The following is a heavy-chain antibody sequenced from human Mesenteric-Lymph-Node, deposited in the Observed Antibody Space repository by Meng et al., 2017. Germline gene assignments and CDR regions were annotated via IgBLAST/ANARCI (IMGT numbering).Heavy chain of an antibody. V-gene: IGHV3-15*01. J-gene: IGHJ1*01. Sequence: GGSLRLSCAASGFTFSSYWMSWVRQAPGKGLEWVGRIKNKPSGGTTDYAAPVKGRFTISRDDSKNTLYLQMNSLKTKDTAVYYCSTDLQACGSYWWNCYWGQGTLVTVSS. D-gene: IGHD1-26*01. CDR1: GFTFSSYW. CDR2: IKNKPSGGTT. CDR3: STDLQACGSYWWNCY.